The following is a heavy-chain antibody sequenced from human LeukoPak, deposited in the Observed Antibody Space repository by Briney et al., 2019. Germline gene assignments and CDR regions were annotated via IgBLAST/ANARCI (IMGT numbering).Heavy chain of an antibody. CDR1: GFTFSSYE. CDR2: ISSSGSTI. J-gene: IGHJ3*02. Sequence: GGSLRLSCAASGFTFSSYEMNWVPQAPGKGLEWVSYISSSGSTIYYADSVKGRFTISRDNAKNSLYLQMNSLRAEDTAVYYCARADIWTGWRAFDIWGEGTMVTVSS. CDR3: ARADIWTGWRAFDI. D-gene: IGHD3-9*01. V-gene: IGHV3-48*03.